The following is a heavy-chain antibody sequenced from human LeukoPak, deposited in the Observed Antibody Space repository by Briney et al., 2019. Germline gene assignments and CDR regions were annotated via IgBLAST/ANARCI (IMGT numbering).Heavy chain of an antibody. CDR1: GYTLTELS. CDR2: FDPEDGET. J-gene: IGHJ3*02. D-gene: IGHD2-21*02. V-gene: IGHV1-24*01. CDR3: ATGMVTHPDAFDI. Sequence: ASVEVSCKVSGYTLTELSMHWVRQAPGKGLEWVGGFDPEDGETIYAQKFQGRVTMTEDTSTDTAYMELSSLRSEDTAVYYCATGMVTHPDAFDIWGQGTMVTVSS.